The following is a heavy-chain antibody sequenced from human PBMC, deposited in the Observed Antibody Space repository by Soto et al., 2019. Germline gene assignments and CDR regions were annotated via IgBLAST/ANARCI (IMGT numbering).Heavy chain of an antibody. J-gene: IGHJ4*02. V-gene: IGHV4-30-4*01. CDR1: GGSISSGDYY. CDR3: DRGIVGTNRPFDY. CDR2: IYYSGST. Sequence: PSETLSLTCTVSGGSISSGDYYWSWIRQPPGKGLEWIGYIYYSGSTYYNPSLKSRVTISVDTSKNQFSLKLSSVTAADTAVYYCDRGIVGTNRPFDYWGQGTLVTVSS. D-gene: IGHD1-26*01.